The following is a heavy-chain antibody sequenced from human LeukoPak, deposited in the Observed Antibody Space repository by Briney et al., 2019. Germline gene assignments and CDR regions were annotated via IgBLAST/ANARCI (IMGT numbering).Heavy chain of an antibody. CDR3: ATTQPGGSYRDLTY. Sequence: QPGGSLRLSCAASGFTLNNYAMNWVRQAPGKGLEWVSAISGSGGRTYYADSVKGRFTISRDNSKNTLYLQMNSLRAEDTAVYHCATTQPGGSYRDLTYWGQGALVTVSS. V-gene: IGHV3-23*01. J-gene: IGHJ4*02. CDR2: ISGSGGRT. CDR1: GFTLNNYA. D-gene: IGHD3-16*01.